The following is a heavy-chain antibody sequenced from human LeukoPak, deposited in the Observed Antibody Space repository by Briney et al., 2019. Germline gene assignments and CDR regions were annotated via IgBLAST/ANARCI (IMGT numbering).Heavy chain of an antibody. Sequence: GGSLRLSCAASGFSFGSYGIHWVRQAPGKGLEWVAVISHEGSQTYYADSVRGRFTISRDNSKNMVYLQMNSLRAEDTAVYYCARTREQWQVLDYWGQGTLVTVSS. CDR1: GFSFGSYG. CDR3: ARTREQWQVLDY. D-gene: IGHD6-19*01. J-gene: IGHJ4*02. CDR2: ISHEGSQT. V-gene: IGHV3-30*03.